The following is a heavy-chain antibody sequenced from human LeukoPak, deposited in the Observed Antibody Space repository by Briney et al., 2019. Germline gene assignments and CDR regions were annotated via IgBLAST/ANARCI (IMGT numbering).Heavy chain of an antibody. CDR3: AHTPGGYCGGGKCYTPYHFDY. J-gene: IGHJ4*02. CDR2: IYWNDDK. D-gene: IGHD2-15*01. V-gene: IGHV2-5*01. CDR1: GSSLSTSGVG. Sequence: SGPTLVNPTQTLTLTCSFSGSSLSTSGVGVGWIRQPPGKALEWLVVIYWNDDKRYSPSLKSRLTITKDTSKNQVVLTMTNMDPVDTATYYCAHTPGGYCGGGKCYTPYHFDYWGQGNLVTVSS.